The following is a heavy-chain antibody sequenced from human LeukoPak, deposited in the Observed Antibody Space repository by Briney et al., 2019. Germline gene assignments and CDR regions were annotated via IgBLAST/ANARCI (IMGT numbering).Heavy chain of an antibody. CDR1: GGTFSIYA. Sequence: GASVTVSFKASGGTFSIYAISWVRQAPGQGLEWMGGIIPIFGTANYAQKFQGRVTITADESTSTAYMELSSLRSEDTAVYYCAYLPDIVVVPAAMGKLIDAFDIWGQGTMVTVSS. CDR2: IIPIFGTA. V-gene: IGHV1-69*01. D-gene: IGHD2-2*01. J-gene: IGHJ3*02. CDR3: AYLPDIVVVPAAMGKLIDAFDI.